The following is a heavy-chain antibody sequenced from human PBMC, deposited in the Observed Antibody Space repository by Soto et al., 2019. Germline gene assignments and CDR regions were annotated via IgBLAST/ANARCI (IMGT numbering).Heavy chain of an antibody. Sequence: ASVKVSCKASGYTFTSYGISWVRQAPGQGLEWMGWISAYNGNTNYAQKLQGRVTMTTDTSTSTAYMELRSLRSDDTAVYYCARGDYHFTLGVYYYYGMDVWGQGTTVTVSS. V-gene: IGHV1-18*01. CDR3: ARGDYHFTLGVYYYYGMDV. J-gene: IGHJ6*02. CDR1: GYTFTSYG. D-gene: IGHD3-3*01. CDR2: ISAYNGNT.